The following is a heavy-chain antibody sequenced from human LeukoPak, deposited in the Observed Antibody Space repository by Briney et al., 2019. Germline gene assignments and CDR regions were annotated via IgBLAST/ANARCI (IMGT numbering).Heavy chain of an antibody. CDR2: INHSGST. CDR3: ARDGLSAAGDY. J-gene: IGHJ4*02. Sequence: SEALSLTCAVYGGSFSGYYWSWIRQPTGNGLEWIGEINHSGSTNYNPSLKSRVTISVDTSKNQFSLKLSSVTAADTAVCYCARDGLSAAGDYWGQGTLVTVSS. D-gene: IGHD6-13*01. CDR1: GGSFSGYY. V-gene: IGHV4-34*01.